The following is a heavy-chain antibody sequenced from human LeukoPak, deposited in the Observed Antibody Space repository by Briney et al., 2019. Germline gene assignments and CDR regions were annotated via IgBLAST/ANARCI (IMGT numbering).Heavy chain of an antibody. V-gene: IGHV4-59*01. D-gene: IGHD3-22*01. CDR1: GGSISSYY. CDR3: ARGPYDSSGSYYFDY. Sequence: SETLSLTCTVSGGSISSYYWSWIRQPPGKGLEWIGYIYYSGSTNYNPSLKSRVTISVDTSKNQFSLKLSSVTAADTAVYYCARGPYDSSGSYYFDYWGQGTLVTVSS. CDR2: IYYSGST. J-gene: IGHJ4*02.